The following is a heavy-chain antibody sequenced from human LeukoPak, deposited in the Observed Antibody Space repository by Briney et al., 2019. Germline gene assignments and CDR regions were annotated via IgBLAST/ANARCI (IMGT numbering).Heavy chain of an antibody. CDR1: EFSVGSNY. V-gene: IGHV3-66*01. CDR3: ARASKWGYYYDSSQDAFDI. D-gene: IGHD3-22*01. Sequence: GGSLRLSCAASEFSVGSNYMTWVRQAPGKGLEWVSLIYSGGSTYYADSVKGRFTISRDNAKNSLYLQMNSLRAEDTAVYYCARASKWGYYYDSSQDAFDIWGQGTMVTGSS. J-gene: IGHJ3*02. CDR2: IYSGGST.